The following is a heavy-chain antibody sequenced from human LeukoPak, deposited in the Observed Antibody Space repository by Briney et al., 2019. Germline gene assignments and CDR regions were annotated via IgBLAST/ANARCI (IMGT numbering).Heavy chain of an antibody. CDR3: TRVGHAPRSPYYFDY. V-gene: IGHV6-1*01. CDR2: AYYRSKWYI. Sequence: SQTLSLTCAISGDSFSRNNAAWNWIRQSPSRGLEWLGRAYYRSKWYIDYAISVKSRITINPDTSKNQFSLQLNSVTPEDTAVYYCTRVGHAPRSPYYFDYWGQGTLVTVSS. CDR1: GDSFSRNNAA. J-gene: IGHJ4*02.